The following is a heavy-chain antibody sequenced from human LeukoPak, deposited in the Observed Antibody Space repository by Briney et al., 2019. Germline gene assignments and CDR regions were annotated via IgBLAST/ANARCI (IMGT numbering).Heavy chain of an antibody. J-gene: IGHJ4*02. D-gene: IGHD2-8*01. CDR1: GGSISSSSYY. CDR3: ASPLGYCTNGVCYVY. CDR2: IYYSGST. Sequence: SETLSLTCTVSGGSISSSSYYWGWIRQPPGKGREWIGSIYYSGSTYCNPSLKSRVTISVDTSKNQFSLKLSSVTAADTAVYYCASPLGYCTNGVCYVYWGQGTLVTVSS. V-gene: IGHV4-39*01.